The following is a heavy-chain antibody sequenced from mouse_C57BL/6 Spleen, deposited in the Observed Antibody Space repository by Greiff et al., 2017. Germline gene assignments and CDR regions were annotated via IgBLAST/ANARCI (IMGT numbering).Heavy chain of an antibody. Sequence: QVQLQQPGTELVKPGASVKLSCKASGYTFTSYWMHWVKQRPGQGLEWIGNINPSNGGTNYNEKFKSKATLTVDKSSSTAYMQLSSLTSEDSAVYCWARKGPYDPYYLDYWGQGTTLTVSS. V-gene: IGHV1-53*01. CDR3: ARKGPYDPYYLDY. D-gene: IGHD1-1*01. J-gene: IGHJ2*01. CDR2: INPSNGGT. CDR1: GYTFTSYW.